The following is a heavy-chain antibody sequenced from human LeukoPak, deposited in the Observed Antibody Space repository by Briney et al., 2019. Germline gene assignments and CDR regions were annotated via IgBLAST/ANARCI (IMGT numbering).Heavy chain of an antibody. CDR1: GGSISSGGYS. J-gene: IGHJ3*02. D-gene: IGHD1/OR15-1a*01. CDR3: ARGTDDAFDI. V-gene: IGHV4-30-2*01. CDR2: IYHSGST. Sequence: SETLSLTCAVSGGSISSGGYSWSWIRQPPGKGLEWIGYIYHSGSTYYNPSLKSRVTISVDRSKNQFSLRLSSVTAADTAVYYCARGTDDAFDIWGQGTMVTVSS.